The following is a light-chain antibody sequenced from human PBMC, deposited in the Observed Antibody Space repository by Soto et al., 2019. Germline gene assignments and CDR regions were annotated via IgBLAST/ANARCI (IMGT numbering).Light chain of an antibody. CDR3: SPYAGINNYV. J-gene: IGLJ1*01. V-gene: IGLV2-8*01. Sequence: QSALTQPPSASGSPGQSVTISCTGTSSDVGGYNYVSWYQQHPGKAPKLMIYEVSKRPSGVPDRFSGSKSGNTSSLTVSGLQAEDEADSYCSPYAGINNYVFGTGTKLTVL. CDR2: EVS. CDR1: SSDVGGYNY.